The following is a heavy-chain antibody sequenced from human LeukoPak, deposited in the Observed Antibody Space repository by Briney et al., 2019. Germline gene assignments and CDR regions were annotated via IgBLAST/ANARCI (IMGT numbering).Heavy chain of an antibody. CDR1: GYTFTGSGWY. D-gene: IGHD3-10*01. J-gene: IGHJ4*02. V-gene: IGHV1-2*02. Sequence: GASVKVSCKASGYTFTGSGWYLYWLRQAPGQGLECVGWLHPNNGATGYAQKFQGRVAMTTDTSISTAYMELSRLRPDDTAIYYCARDGPAQMVDFDYWGQGTLVTASS. CDR3: ARDGPAQMVDFDY. CDR2: LHPNNGAT.